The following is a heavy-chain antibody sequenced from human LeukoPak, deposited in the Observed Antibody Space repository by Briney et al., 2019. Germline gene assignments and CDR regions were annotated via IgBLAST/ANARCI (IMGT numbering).Heavy chain of an antibody. D-gene: IGHD5-18*01. V-gene: IGHV4-39*06. CDR2: LYHSGST. J-gene: IGHJ3*02. CDR3: ARLIDRGYSYLDAFDI. CDR1: GGSISSSSYY. Sequence: KPSETLSLTCTVPGGSISSSSYYWGWIRQPPGKGMEWIGCLYHSGSTYYNPSLKSRVTISVATSKTQFILKLNSLTAADTAVYYCARLIDRGYSYLDAFDIWGQGTMVTVSS.